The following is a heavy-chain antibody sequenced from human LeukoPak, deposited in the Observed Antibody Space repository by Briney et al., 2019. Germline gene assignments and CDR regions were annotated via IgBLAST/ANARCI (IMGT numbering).Heavy chain of an antibody. J-gene: IGHJ4*02. V-gene: IGHV4-59*08. CDR2: IYYSGST. CDR3: ARVSYFSYYDFWSGSGEAFDY. Sequence: SETLSLTCTVSGGSISSYYWSWIRQPPGKGLEWIGYIYYSGSTNYNPSLKSRVTISVDTSKNQFSLKLSSVTAADTAVYYCARVSYFSYYDFWSGSGEAFDYWGQGTLVTVSS. D-gene: IGHD3-3*01. CDR1: GGSISSYY.